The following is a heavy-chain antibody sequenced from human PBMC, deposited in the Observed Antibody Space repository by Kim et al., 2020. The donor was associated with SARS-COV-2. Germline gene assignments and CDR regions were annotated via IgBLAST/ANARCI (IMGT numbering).Heavy chain of an antibody. Sequence: AQKFQGRVTMTTDRSTNTAYMELRSQRSDDTAIYYCARDRNQMISRGRLDYWGQGTLVTVSS. D-gene: IGHD3-16*01. V-gene: IGHV1-18*01. CDR3: ARDRNQMISRGRLDY. J-gene: IGHJ4*02.